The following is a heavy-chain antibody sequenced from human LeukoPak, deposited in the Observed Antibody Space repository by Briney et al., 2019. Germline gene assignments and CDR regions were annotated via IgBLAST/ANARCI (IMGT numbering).Heavy chain of an antibody. V-gene: IGHV3-30*02. D-gene: IGHD3-22*01. Sequence: GGSLRLSCAASGFTFSSYGMHWVRQAPGKGLEWVAFIRYDGSNKYYADSVKGRFTISRDNSKNTLYLQMNSLRAEDTAVYYCAKLDYYDSSGYPYAFDIWGQGTMVTVSS. CDR1: GFTFSSYG. CDR2: IRYDGSNK. CDR3: AKLDYYDSSGYPYAFDI. J-gene: IGHJ3*02.